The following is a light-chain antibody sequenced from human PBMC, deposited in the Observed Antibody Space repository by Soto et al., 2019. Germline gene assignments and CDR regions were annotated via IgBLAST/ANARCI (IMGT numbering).Light chain of an antibody. CDR1: QSISSW. J-gene: IGKJ2*01. CDR3: QQYNSFPMYT. Sequence: DIQMTQSPSTLSASVGDRVTITCRASQSISSWLAWYQQKGGKAPKLLIYDASSLESGVPSRFSGSGSGTEFTLTISSLQPDDFATYYCQQYNSFPMYTFGQGTKVDI. V-gene: IGKV1-5*01. CDR2: DAS.